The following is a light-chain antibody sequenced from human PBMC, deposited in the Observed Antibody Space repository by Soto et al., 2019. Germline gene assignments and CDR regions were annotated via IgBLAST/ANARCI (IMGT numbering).Light chain of an antibody. CDR2: GAS. V-gene: IGKV3-20*01. Sequence: VLTQSPDTLALSPGERATLSCRASQRGNSRFFAWYQQKPAQAPRLLIYGASTSAAGTPDRFSVGGSGTDFTLTISRLEPEDFADYYCQQFGYALWTFGQGTKVEIK. CDR1: QRGNSRF. CDR3: QQFGYALWT. J-gene: IGKJ1*01.